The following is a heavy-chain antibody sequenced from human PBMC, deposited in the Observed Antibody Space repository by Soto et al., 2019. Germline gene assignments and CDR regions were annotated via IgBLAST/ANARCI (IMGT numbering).Heavy chain of an antibody. CDR3: ARVPINYYDSTGRDYYYYYGMDV. D-gene: IGHD3-22*01. J-gene: IGHJ6*02. V-gene: IGHV4-31*03. CDR1: GGSISSGGYY. CDR2: IYYSGST. Sequence: SETLSLTCTVSGGSISSGGYYWSWISQHPGKGLEWIGYIYYSGSTYYNPSLKSRVTISVDTSKNQFSLKLSSVTAADTAVYYCARVPINYYDSTGRDYYYYYGMDVWGQGTTVTVSS.